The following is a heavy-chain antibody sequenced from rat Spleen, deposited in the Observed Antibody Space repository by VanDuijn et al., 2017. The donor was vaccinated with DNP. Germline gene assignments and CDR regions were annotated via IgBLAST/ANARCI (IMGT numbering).Heavy chain of an antibody. J-gene: IGHJ3*01. D-gene: IGHD1-11*01. CDR2: INTGSGGT. CDR3: ARQETTVYNWFAY. CDR1: GYTFTTYY. V-gene: IGHV1-43*01. Sequence: QIQLQQSGAELAKPGSSVMISCKASGYTFTTYYIGWIKQTTGQGLEYIGYINTGSGGTNYNEKFKGKATLTVDKSSSTAFMQLSSLTPDDSAVYYCARQETTVYNWFAYWGQGTLVTVSS.